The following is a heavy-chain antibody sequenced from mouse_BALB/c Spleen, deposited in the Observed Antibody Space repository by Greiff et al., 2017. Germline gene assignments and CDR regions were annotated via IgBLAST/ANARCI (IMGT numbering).Heavy chain of an antibody. CDR3: ARGLYAEALGY. CDR2: ISSGGST. V-gene: IGHV5-6-5*01. CDR1: GFTFSSYA. Sequence: VKVVESGGGLVKPGGSLKLSCAASGFTFSSYAMSWVRQTPEKRLEWVASISSGGSTYYPDSVKGRFTISRDNARNILYLQMSSLRSEDTAMYYCARGLYAEALGYWGQGTTLTVSS. J-gene: IGHJ2*01. D-gene: IGHD2-3*01.